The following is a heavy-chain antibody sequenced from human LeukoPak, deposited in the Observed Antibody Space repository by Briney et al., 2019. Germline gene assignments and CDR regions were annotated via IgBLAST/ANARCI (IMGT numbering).Heavy chain of an antibody. V-gene: IGHV4-34*01. CDR2: INHSGST. Sequence: PSETLSLTCAVYGGSFSGYYWSWIRQPPGKGLEWIGEINHSGSTNYNPSLKSRVTISVDTSKNQFSLKLSSVTAADTAVYYCESLSYSSSWYYCYYGMDVWGQGTTVTVSS. J-gene: IGHJ6*02. D-gene: IGHD6-13*01. CDR3: ESLSYSSSWYYCYYGMDV. CDR1: GGSFSGYY.